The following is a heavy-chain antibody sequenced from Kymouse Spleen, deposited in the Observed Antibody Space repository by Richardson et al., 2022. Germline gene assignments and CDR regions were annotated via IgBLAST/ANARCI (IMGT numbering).Heavy chain of an antibody. J-gene: IGHJ4*02. Sequence: QVQLQQWGAGLLKPSETLSLTCAVYGGSFSGYYWSWIRQPPGKGLEWIGEINHSGSTNYNPSLKSRVTISVDTSKNQFSLKLSSVTAADTAVYYCAVRFLEWSAFDYWGQGTLVTVSS. V-gene: IGHV4-34*01. CDR1: GGSFSGYY. D-gene: IGHD3-3*01. CDR3: AVRFLEWSAFDY. CDR2: INHSGST.